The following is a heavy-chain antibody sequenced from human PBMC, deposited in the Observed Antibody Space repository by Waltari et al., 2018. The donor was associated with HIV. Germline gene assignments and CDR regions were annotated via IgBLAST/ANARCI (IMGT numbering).Heavy chain of an antibody. CDR1: GFPFVSSA. V-gene: IGHV3-23*01. Sequence: EVQLMESGGGLVQPGGSRRLSCAASGFPFVSSALTWVRQSQERGLEWVAAIDGSGTKSFYADSVKGRFTLARDNSKNTVFLQMNSLRAADTVIYYCAKAFYEDTAYYYDFWGRGTRVTVSS. J-gene: IGHJ4*02. CDR2: IDGSGTKS. D-gene: IGHD3-22*01. CDR3: AKAFYEDTAYYYDF.